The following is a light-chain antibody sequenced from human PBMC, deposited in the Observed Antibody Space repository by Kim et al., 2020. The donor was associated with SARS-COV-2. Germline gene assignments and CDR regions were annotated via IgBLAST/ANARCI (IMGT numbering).Light chain of an antibody. CDR2: QDS. CDR3: QAWDSSTAR. V-gene: IGLV3-1*01. Sequence: SYELTQPPSVSVSPGQTASITCSGDKLGDKYACWYQQKPGQSPVLVIYQDSKRPSGIPGRFSGSNSGNTATLTISGTQAMDEADYYCQAWDSSTARFGGGTQLTVL. J-gene: IGLJ2*01. CDR1: KLGDKY.